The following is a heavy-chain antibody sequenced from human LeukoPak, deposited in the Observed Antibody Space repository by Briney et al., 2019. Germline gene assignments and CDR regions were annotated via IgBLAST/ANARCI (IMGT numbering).Heavy chain of an antibody. D-gene: IGHD6-19*01. CDR1: GFTFSSYA. V-gene: IGHV3-23*01. J-gene: IGHJ3*02. Sequence: GGSLRLSCAASGFTFSSYATSWVRQAPGKGLEWVSAISGSGGSTYYADSVKGRFTISRDNSKNTLYLQMNSLRAEDTAVYYCAKAHGIAVAGQAFDIWGQGTMVTVSS. CDR3: AKAHGIAVAGQAFDI. CDR2: ISGSGGST.